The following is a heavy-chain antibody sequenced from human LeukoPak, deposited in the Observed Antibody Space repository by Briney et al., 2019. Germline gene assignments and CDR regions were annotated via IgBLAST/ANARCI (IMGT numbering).Heavy chain of an antibody. J-gene: IGHJ4*02. D-gene: IGHD3-22*01. Sequence: PGGSQRLSCAASGFTFSSYAMSWVRQAPGKGLEWVSAISGSGGSTYYADSVKGRFTISRDNSKNTLYLQMNSLRAEDTAVYYCAKGDYYDSSARGSFDYWGQGTLVTVSS. CDR1: GFTFSSYA. CDR3: AKGDYYDSSARGSFDY. CDR2: ISGSGGST. V-gene: IGHV3-23*01.